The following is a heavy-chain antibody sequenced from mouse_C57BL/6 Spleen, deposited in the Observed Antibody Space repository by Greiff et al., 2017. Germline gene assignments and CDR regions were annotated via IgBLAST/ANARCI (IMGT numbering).Heavy chain of an antibody. Sequence: QVQLQQPGAELVMPGASVKLSCKASGYTFTSYWMHWVKQRPGKGLEWIGEIDPSDSYTNYKQKFKGKSTMTVDKSSSTAYMQLSSLTSEDSAVYYCARATTMVTTTWLYFDYWGQGTTLTVSS. J-gene: IGHJ2*01. CDR1: GYTFTSYW. CDR2: IDPSDSYT. D-gene: IGHD2-2*01. V-gene: IGHV1-69*01. CDR3: ARATTMVTTTWLYFDY.